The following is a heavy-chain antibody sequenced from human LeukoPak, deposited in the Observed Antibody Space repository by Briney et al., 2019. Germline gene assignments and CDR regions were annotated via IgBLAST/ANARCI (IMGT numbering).Heavy chain of an antibody. Sequence: GGSLRLSCAASGFTVSSNYMSWVRQAPGKGPEWVALIWYDGSNKYYGESVKGRFTISRDNSKNTVYLQMNSLRAEDTGVYYCARDRLEAVADDDYFDYWGQGTLVTVSS. CDR2: IWYDGSNK. V-gene: IGHV3-33*08. CDR3: ARDRLEAVADDDYFDY. CDR1: GFTVSSNY. D-gene: IGHD6-19*01. J-gene: IGHJ4*02.